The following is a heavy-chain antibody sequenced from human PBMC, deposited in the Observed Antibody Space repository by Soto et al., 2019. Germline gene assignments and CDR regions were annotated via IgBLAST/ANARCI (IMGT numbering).Heavy chain of an antibody. CDR1: GFTFSSYG. CDR3: AKAGEVATLGWFDP. Sequence: GGSLRLSCAASGFTFSSYGMHWVRQAPGKGLEWVAVISYDGSNKYYADSVKGRFTISRDNSKNTLYLQMNSLRAEDTAVYYCAKAGEVATLGWFDPWGQGTLVTVSS. J-gene: IGHJ5*02. D-gene: IGHD5-12*01. V-gene: IGHV3-30*18. CDR2: ISYDGSNK.